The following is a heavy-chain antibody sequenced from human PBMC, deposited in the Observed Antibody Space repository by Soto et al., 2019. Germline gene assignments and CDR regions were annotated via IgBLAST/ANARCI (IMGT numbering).Heavy chain of an antibody. D-gene: IGHD4-17*01. CDR3: ARRTVGWYFDL. J-gene: IGHJ2*01. CDR2: ISGYNSET. Sequence: ASVKVSCKASGYAFTNYGISWVRQAPGQGPEWMGWISGYNSETNYAQSFLGRLTMTTDTSTSTAYMELRSLRAEDTAVYYCARRTVGWYFDLWGRGTLVTVSS. CDR1: GYAFTNYG. V-gene: IGHV1-18*01.